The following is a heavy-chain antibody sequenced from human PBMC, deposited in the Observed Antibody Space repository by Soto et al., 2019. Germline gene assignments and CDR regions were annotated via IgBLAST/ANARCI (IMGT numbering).Heavy chain of an antibody. J-gene: IGHJ4*02. CDR1: GFTFSDHY. V-gene: IGHV3-72*01. Sequence: VHLVESGGGLLKPGGSLRLSCAVSGFTFSDHYMDWVRQAPGKGLEWLGRSRNKANGYTTIFAASVKDRFTISRDDSKDSLVLQMNSLKTEDTAVYHCARVRTTGAYDLDYWGQGTLITVSS. D-gene: IGHD4-17*01. CDR3: ARVRTTGAYDLDY. CDR2: SRNKANGYTT.